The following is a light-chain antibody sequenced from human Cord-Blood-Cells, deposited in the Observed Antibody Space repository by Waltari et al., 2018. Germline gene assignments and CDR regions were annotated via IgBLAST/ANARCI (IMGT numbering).Light chain of an antibody. Sequence: QSALTQPASVSGSPGQSITISCTGTSSDVGGYNYVPWYQPHPGKAPKLMIYDISNRPSGVSNRFSGSKSGNTASLTISGLQAEDEADYYCSSYTSSSNVVFGGGTKLTVL. CDR2: DIS. CDR1: SSDVGGYNY. V-gene: IGLV2-14*01. CDR3: SSYTSSSNVV. J-gene: IGLJ2*01.